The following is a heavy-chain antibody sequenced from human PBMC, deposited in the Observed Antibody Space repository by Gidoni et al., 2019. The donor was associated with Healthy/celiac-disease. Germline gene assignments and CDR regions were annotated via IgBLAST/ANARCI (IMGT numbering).Heavy chain of an antibody. CDR3: ARDRTVTTVGGEFDP. D-gene: IGHD4-4*01. CDR1: GFTFSSYG. V-gene: IGHV3-33*01. Sequence: QVQLVESGGGVVQPGRSLRLSCAASGFTFSSYGMHWVRQAPGKGREWVAVIWYDGSNKYYADAGKGRFTISRDNSKNTLYLKMNSLRAEETAVYYCARDRTVTTVGGEFDPWGQGTLVTVSS. CDR2: IWYDGSNK. J-gene: IGHJ5*02.